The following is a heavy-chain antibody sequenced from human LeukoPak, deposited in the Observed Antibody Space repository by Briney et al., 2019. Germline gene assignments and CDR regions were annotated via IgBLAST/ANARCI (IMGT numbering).Heavy chain of an antibody. Sequence: ASVKVSCKASGYTFTSYGISRVRQAPGQGLEWMGWISAYNGNTNYAQKLQGRVTMTTDTSTSTAYMELRSLRSDDTAVYYCARVLPLYDSSGYYPDRTDYWGQGTLVTVSS. CDR2: ISAYNGNT. CDR3: ARVLPLYDSSGYYPDRTDY. V-gene: IGHV1-18*01. CDR1: GYTFTSYG. D-gene: IGHD3-22*01. J-gene: IGHJ4*02.